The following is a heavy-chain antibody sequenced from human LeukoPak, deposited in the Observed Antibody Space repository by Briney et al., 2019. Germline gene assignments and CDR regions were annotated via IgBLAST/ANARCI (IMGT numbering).Heavy chain of an antibody. V-gene: IGHV3-73*01. CDR2: CRSKANSYAT. D-gene: IGHD1-26*01. CDR1: GFTFSGSA. CDR3: TRPSGGSYAY. Sequence: GGSLRLSCAASGFTFSGSAVQWVRQASGEGLEWVGRCRSKANSYATAYAASVKGRFTISRDDSKNTAYLQMNSLKTEDTAVYYCTRPSGGSYAYWGQGTLVTVSS. J-gene: IGHJ4*02.